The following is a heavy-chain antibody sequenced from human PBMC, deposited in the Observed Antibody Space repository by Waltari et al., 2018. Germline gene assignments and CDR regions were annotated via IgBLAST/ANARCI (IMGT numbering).Heavy chain of an antibody. CDR1: GFTFSSYA. Sequence: EVQLLESGGGLVQPGGSLSLSCAASGFTFSSYAMSWVRQAPGKGLEWVSAISGSGGSTYYADSVKGRFTISRDNSKNTLYLQMNSLRAEDTAVYYCAKALGYCSSTSCQADYYYGMDVWGQGTTVTVSS. D-gene: IGHD2-2*01. V-gene: IGHV3-23*01. J-gene: IGHJ6*02. CDR3: AKALGYCSSTSCQADYYYGMDV. CDR2: ISGSGGST.